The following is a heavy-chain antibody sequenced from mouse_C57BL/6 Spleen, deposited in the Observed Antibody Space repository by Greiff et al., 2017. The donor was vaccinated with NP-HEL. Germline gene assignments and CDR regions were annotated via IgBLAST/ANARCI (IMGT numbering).Heavy chain of an antibody. CDR1: GYTFTDYY. D-gene: IGHD2-4*01. J-gene: IGHJ2*01. V-gene: IGHV1-26*01. Sequence: VQLQQSGPELVKPGASVKISCKASGYTFTDYYMNWVKQSHGKSLEWIGDINPNNGGTSYNQKFKGKATLTVDKSSSTAYMELRSLTSEDSAVYYCARPYDYVPSYFDYWGQGTTLTVSS. CDR2: INPNNGGT. CDR3: ARPYDYVPSYFDY.